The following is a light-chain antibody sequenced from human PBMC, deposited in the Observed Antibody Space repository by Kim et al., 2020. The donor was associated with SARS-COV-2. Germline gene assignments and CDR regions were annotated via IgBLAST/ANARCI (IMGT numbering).Light chain of an antibody. J-gene: IGKJ2*01. Sequence: SLSPGERATLSCRASQNIGNSLAWYQQKPGQSPSLVIYDASKRPTGIPARFSGSGSGTDFTLTISSLEPEDFAVFYCLQRSKWPRTFGQGTKLEI. CDR1: QNIGNS. CDR2: DAS. CDR3: LQRSKWPRT. V-gene: IGKV3-11*01.